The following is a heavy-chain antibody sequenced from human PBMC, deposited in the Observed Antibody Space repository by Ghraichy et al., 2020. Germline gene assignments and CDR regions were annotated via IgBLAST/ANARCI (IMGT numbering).Heavy chain of an antibody. CDR2: IYYSGSA. CDR1: GVSISNNNFY. J-gene: IGHJ6*03. CDR3: VRHQTYYYYYMDV. Sequence: SQTLSLTCTVSGVSISNNNFYWGWIRQPPGKGLEWIASIYYSGSAFYNPSLKSRVTMSVDTSKNQFSLKLSSVTAADTAVYYCVRHQTYYYYYMDVWGKGTTVTVSS. V-gene: IGHV4-39*01.